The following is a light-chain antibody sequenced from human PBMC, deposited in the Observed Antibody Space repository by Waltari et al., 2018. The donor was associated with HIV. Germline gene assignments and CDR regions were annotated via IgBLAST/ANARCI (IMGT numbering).Light chain of an antibody. Sequence: QSVLPQPPSASGTPGQRVTHSCSGSRSTLGKNFIYWYQQFPGTAPKLLIYRNDQRPSGVPDRFSGSKSGTSASLAISGLRSEDEADYYCATWDDSLSGWVFGGGTKLTVL. J-gene: IGLJ3*02. CDR3: ATWDDSLSGWV. CDR2: RND. CDR1: RSTLGKNF. V-gene: IGLV1-47*01.